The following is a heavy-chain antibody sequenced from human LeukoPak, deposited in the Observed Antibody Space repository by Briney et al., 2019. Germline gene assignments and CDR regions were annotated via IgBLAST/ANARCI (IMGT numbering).Heavy chain of an antibody. D-gene: IGHD4-23*01. CDR1: GLTFTNHG. CDR3: ARDRGKDYFGD. CDR2: VRNDGFDT. J-gene: IGHJ4*02. Sequence: GGSLRLSCVTSGLTFTNHGFHWLRQSAGRGLEWVAFVRNDGFDTYHSNSVKGRFSISRDDSKNTVYLQMNSLRAEDTALYYCARDRGKDYFGDWGQGTQVTVSP. V-gene: IGHV3-30*02.